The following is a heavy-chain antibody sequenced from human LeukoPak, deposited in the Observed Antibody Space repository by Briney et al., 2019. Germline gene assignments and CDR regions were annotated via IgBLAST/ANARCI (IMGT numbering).Heavy chain of an antibody. V-gene: IGHV3-21*01. CDR3: ARAAQSDYYYDSSGYYFFDY. Sequence: GGSLTLSCAASGVTFSSYSMSWVRQAPGKGLEWVSSISSSRSYIYYADSVKGRFTISRDNAKNSLYLQMNSLRAEDTAVYYCARAAQSDYYYDSSGYYFFDYWGQGTLVTVSS. J-gene: IGHJ4*02. CDR2: ISSSRSYI. D-gene: IGHD3-22*01. CDR1: GVTFSSYS.